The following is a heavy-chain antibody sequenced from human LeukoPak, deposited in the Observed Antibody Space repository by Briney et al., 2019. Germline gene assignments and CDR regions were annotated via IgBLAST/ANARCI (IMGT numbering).Heavy chain of an antibody. V-gene: IGHV4-34*01. Sequence: SETLSLTCAVYGGSFSGYYWSWIRQPPGKGLEWIGEINHSGSTNYNPSLKSRVTISVDTSKNQFSLKLSSVTAADTAVYYCARGSRHSSSWYGRYYYYYMDVWGKGTTVTISS. CDR2: INHSGST. J-gene: IGHJ6*03. CDR1: GGSFSGYY. D-gene: IGHD6-13*01. CDR3: ARGSRHSSSWYGRYYYYYMDV.